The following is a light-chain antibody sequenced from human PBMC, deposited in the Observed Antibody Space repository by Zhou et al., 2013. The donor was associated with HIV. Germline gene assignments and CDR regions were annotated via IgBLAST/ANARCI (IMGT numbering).Light chain of an antibody. CDR3: QHRKEWPPGGHL. CDR1: ESVNNNY. V-gene: IGKV3-11*01. CDR2: DAS. J-gene: IGKJ2*01. Sequence: EIVLTQSPGTLSLSPGERATLSCRASESVNNNYLAWYQQKLGQAPRLLIYDASNRATGIPARFSGSGSGTDFTLTISSLEPEDFAVYYCQHRKEWPPGGHLFGQGT.